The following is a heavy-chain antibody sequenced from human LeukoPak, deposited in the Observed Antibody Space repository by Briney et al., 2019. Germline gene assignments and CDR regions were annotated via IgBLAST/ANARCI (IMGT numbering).Heavy chain of an antibody. CDR3: ARPSYSSSWYIVDY. CDR1: GFTFSSYA. CDR2: ISGSGGST. Sequence: GGSLRLSCAASGFTFSSYAMSWVRQAPGKGLEWVSAISGSGGSTYYADSVKGRFTISRDNSKNTLYLQMNSLRAEDTAVYYCARPSYSSSWYIVDYWGQGTLVTVSS. V-gene: IGHV3-23*01. J-gene: IGHJ4*02. D-gene: IGHD6-13*01.